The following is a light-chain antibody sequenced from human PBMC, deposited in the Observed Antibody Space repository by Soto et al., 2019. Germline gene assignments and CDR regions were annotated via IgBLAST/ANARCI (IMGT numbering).Light chain of an antibody. CDR3: HQYGSSPLT. V-gene: IGKV3-20*01. Sequence: EILLTQSPGTLSLSPGESGTLSCRAGQALSSSSLAWYQQKPGQAPRLLIYGASTRASGIPDRFSGGGSGTDFTLTISRLESEDFAVYYCHQYGSSPLTFGAGTKVEI. CDR1: QALSSSS. CDR2: GAS. J-gene: IGKJ4*01.